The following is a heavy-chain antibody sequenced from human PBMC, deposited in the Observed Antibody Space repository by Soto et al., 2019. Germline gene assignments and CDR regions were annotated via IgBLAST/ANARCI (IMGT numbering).Heavy chain of an antibody. Sequence: KPGGSLRLSCAAFGFTFSNAWMSWVRQAPGKGLEWVGRIKSKTDGGTTDYAAPVKGRFTISRDDSKNTLYLQMNSLKTEDTAVYYCTTGRPGGSSGWYVSDAFDIWGQGTMVTVSS. CDR2: IKSKTDGGTT. CDR1: GFTFSNAW. D-gene: IGHD6-19*01. J-gene: IGHJ3*02. V-gene: IGHV3-15*01. CDR3: TTGRPGGSSGWYVSDAFDI.